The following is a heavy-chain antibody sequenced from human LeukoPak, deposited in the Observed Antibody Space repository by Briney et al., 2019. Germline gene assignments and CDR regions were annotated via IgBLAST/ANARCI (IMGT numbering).Heavy chain of an antibody. CDR3: ARGRISYYYYYYMDV. V-gene: IGHV4-34*01. CDR1: GYSISSGYH. CDR2: INHSGST. Sequence: PSETLSHTCAVSGYSISSGYHWAWIRQPPGKGLEWIGEINHSGSTNYNPSLKSRVTISVDTSKNQFSLKLSSVTAADTAVYYCARGRISYYYYYYMDVWGKGTTVTVSS. J-gene: IGHJ6*03.